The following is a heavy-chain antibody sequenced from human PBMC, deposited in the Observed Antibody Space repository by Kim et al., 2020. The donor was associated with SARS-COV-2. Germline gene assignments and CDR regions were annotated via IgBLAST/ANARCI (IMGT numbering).Heavy chain of an antibody. CDR3: ARAVAAASDY. CDR2: INHSGST. D-gene: IGHD6-13*01. V-gene: IGHV4-34*01. Sequence: SETLSLTCAVYGGSFSGYYWSWIRQPPGKGLEWIGEINHSGSTNYNPSLKSRVTISVDTSKNQFSLKLSSVTAADTAVYYCARAVAAASDYWGQGTLVT. J-gene: IGHJ4*02. CDR1: GGSFSGYY.